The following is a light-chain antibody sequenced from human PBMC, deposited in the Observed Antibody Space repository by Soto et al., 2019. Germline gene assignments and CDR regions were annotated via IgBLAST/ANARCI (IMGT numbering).Light chain of an antibody. CDR1: QSVSSN. CDR2: GAS. Sequence: DIVMTQSPAPLSVSPGERATLSCRSSQSVSSNLAWYQQQPGQAPRLLIYGASTRATGIPARFSGSGSGTEFTLTISSLQSEDFAVYYCQQYNNWPPITLGQGTRLEIK. CDR3: QQYNNWPPIT. J-gene: IGKJ5*01. V-gene: IGKV3-15*01.